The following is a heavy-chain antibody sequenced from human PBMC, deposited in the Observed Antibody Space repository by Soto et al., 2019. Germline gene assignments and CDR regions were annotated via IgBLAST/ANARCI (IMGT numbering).Heavy chain of an antibody. J-gene: IGHJ6*02. CDR2: ISSSSSTI. CDR3: ARDHADYGGAWGTTRDYYYYYGMDV. Sequence: GGSVRLSWAASGFTFSNHAMSWVRQAPGKGLEWVSAISSSSSTIYYADSVKGRFTISRDNAKNSLYLQMNSLRAEDTAVYYCARDHADYGGAWGTTRDYYYYYGMDVWGQGTTVTVSS. V-gene: IGHV3-48*01. D-gene: IGHD4-17*01. CDR1: GFTFSNHA.